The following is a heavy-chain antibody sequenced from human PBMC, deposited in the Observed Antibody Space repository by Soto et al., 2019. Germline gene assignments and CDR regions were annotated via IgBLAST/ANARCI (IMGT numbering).Heavy chain of an antibody. J-gene: IGHJ5*02. D-gene: IGHD6-13*01. Sequence: PSETLSLTCTVSGGSISNYYWSWIRQPAEKRLEWIGRVSSTGNTYYNPSLKSRVTISVDTSKNQVSLNLTSVTAADMAVYYCARGVPAAGTDWFDPWGQGTLVTVSS. CDR3: ARGVPAAGTDWFDP. CDR1: GGSISNYY. V-gene: IGHV4-4*07. CDR2: VSSTGNT.